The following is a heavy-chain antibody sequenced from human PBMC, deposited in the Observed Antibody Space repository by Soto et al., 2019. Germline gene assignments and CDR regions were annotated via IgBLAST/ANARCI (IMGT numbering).Heavy chain of an antibody. D-gene: IGHD2-21*02. CDR1: GGSISSGGYS. CDR2: IYHSGST. CDR3: ARVAYCGGDCYRGFDQ. Sequence: SETLSLTCAVSGGSISSGGYSWSWIRQPPGKGLEWIGYIYHSGSTYYNQSLKSRVTISVDRSKNQFSLKLSSVTAADTAVYYCARVAYCGGDCYRGFDQWGQGTLVTVSS. J-gene: IGHJ5*02. V-gene: IGHV4-30-2*01.